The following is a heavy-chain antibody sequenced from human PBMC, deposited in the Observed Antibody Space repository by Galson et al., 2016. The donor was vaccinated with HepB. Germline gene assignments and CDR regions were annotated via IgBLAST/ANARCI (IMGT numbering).Heavy chain of an antibody. CDR2: IDPADSNT. D-gene: IGHD6-13*01. CDR3: AMLRVSQYPWDC. V-gene: IGHV5-10-1*01. J-gene: IGHJ4*02. Sequence: QSGAEVKKPGESLRISCKGSGYTFTNYWISWVRQMPGKGLEWIGRIDPADSNTTYSPSFQGHVSISADKSISTAYLQWSSLKATDTAMYYCAMLRVSQYPWDCWGQGTLVTVSS. CDR1: GYTFTNYW.